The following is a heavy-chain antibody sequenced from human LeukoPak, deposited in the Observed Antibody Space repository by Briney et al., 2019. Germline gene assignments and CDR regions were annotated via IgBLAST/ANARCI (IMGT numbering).Heavy chain of an antibody. CDR1: GFPFCTYA. V-gene: IGHV3-23*01. CDR3: ARPRAMTTGVGRYFDL. CDR2: MSGSGAST. Sequence: GGSLRLSLAAPGFPFCTYAMSWVRQAPGKGLEWGSTMSGSGASTYYADSVKGRFTISRDNSKNTLYLQMNSLRAEDTATYYCARPRAMTTGVGRYFDLWGRGTLVTASS. J-gene: IGHJ2*01. D-gene: IGHD1-1*01.